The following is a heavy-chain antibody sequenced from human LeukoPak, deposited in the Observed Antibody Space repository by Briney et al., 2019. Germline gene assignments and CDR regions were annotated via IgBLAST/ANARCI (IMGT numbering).Heavy chain of an antibody. D-gene: IGHD4-17*01. V-gene: IGHV3-7*03. CDR1: GFTFSNYW. CDR3: ARGQTTMTN. J-gene: IGHJ4*02. CDR2: IKQDGSEK. Sequence: GGSLRLSCAASGFTFSNYWMSWVRQAPGKGLEWVANIKQDGSEKSYVDSVKGRFTISRDNTKNSLYLQMNSLRAEDTAVYYCARGQTTMTNWGQGTLVTVSS.